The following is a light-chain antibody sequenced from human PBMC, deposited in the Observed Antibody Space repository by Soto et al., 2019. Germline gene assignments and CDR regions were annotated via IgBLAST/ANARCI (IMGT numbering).Light chain of an antibody. CDR2: DVS. Sequence: QSALTQPASVSGSPGQSITISCTGTSSDVGGSNYVSWYQQLPGKAPKLMIYDVSDRPSGVSNRFSGSKSGNTASLTISGLQAEDEADYYCSSYTSSSTLDYVFGTGTKVTVL. CDR1: SSDVGGSNY. J-gene: IGLJ1*01. V-gene: IGLV2-14*01. CDR3: SSYTSSSTLDYV.